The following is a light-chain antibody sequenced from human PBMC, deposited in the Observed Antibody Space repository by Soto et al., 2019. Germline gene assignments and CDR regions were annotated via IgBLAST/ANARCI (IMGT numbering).Light chain of an antibody. V-gene: IGKV1-5*01. CDR3: QQAYSFPIT. J-gene: IGKJ5*01. CDR2: DAS. Sequence: DIQMTQSPSTLSASVGDRVTITCRASQSISSWLAWYQQKPGKAPKLLIYDASSLKSGVPSRFSGSGSGTEFTLSINSLQPEDFATYYCQQAYSFPITFGQGTRLEI. CDR1: QSISSW.